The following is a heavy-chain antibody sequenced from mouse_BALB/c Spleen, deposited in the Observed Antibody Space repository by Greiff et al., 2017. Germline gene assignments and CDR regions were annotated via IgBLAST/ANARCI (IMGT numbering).Heavy chain of an antibody. Sequence: QVQLKQPGAELVKPGASVKLSCKASGYTFTSYYMYWVKQRPGQGLEWIGGINPSNGGTNFNEKFKSKATLTVDKSSSTAYMQLSSLTSEDSAVYYCTRGSTMITTRGVYAMDYWGQGTSVTVSS. CDR1: GYTFTSYY. CDR3: TRGSTMITTRGVYAMDY. CDR2: INPSNGGT. J-gene: IGHJ4*01. D-gene: IGHD2-4*01. V-gene: IGHV1S81*02.